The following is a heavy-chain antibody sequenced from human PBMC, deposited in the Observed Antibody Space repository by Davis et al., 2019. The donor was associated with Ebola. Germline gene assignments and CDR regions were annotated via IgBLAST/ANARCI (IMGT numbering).Heavy chain of an antibody. CDR1: GCTFSSYA. Sequence: SVKVSCKASGCTFSSYAISWVRQAPGQGLEWMGGIIPIFGTANYAQKFQGRVTITADKSTSTAYMELSSLRSEDTAVYYCARDDYIWGSYRSHFDYWGQGTLVTVSS. V-gene: IGHV1-69*06. D-gene: IGHD3-16*02. J-gene: IGHJ4*02. CDR2: IIPIFGTA. CDR3: ARDDYIWGSYRSHFDY.